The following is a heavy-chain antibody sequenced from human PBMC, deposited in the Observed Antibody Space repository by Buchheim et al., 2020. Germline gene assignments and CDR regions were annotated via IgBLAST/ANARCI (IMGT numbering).Heavy chain of an antibody. CDR3: ARAVGYTSSSNFDF. Sequence: QVQLQESGPGLVKPSQTLSLTCTVSGGSISTSRHYWTWIRQHPGKGLEWLGYIYYDGTTYYNPSLKSRFTLSLDTSKSQFSLKLTSVTAADTAVYYCARAVGYTSSSNFDFWGQGIL. J-gene: IGHJ4*02. CDR2: IYYDGTT. V-gene: IGHV4-31*03. D-gene: IGHD6-13*01. CDR1: GGSISTSRHY.